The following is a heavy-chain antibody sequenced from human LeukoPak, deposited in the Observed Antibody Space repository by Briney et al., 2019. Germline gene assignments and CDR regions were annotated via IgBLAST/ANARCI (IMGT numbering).Heavy chain of an antibody. CDR2: ISYDGSNK. Sequence: GGSLRLSCAAAGFTFSSYGMHWVRQAPGKGREWVAVISYDGSNKYYADSVKGRFTISRNNSKNTLYLQMNSLRAEDTAVYYCAKDSGPWLVVPRWFDPWGQGTLVTVSS. V-gene: IGHV3-30*18. CDR1: GFTFSSYG. D-gene: IGHD6-19*01. J-gene: IGHJ5*02. CDR3: AKDSGPWLVVPRWFDP.